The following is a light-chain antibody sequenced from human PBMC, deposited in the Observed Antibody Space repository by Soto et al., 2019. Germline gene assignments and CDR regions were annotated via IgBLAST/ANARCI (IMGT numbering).Light chain of an antibody. CDR3: QLFSNWPPT. J-gene: IGKJ3*01. V-gene: IGKV3-15*01. CDR1: ESVHRN. CDR2: YAS. Sequence: EVVMTQSPATLSVSPGERVTLSCRASESVHRNLAWYQQKPGQGPSLLIYYASTRATGVPDRFTGSGSGTEFDLTISSLQSEDFGVYHCQLFSNWPPTFGPGTKVEI.